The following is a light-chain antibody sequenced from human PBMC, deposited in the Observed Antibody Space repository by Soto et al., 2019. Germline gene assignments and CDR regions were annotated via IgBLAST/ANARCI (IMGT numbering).Light chain of an antibody. J-gene: IGKJ5*01. V-gene: IGKV3-15*01. Sequence: ELVFNQSPATPSLSPGGRAPPSRRASQIVGSRLAWYQQKPGQPPRLLIYGASTRATGIPAGFSGSGSGTEFTLTISSLQSEDFAVYYCQQYNNWPITFGQGTRLEIK. CDR2: GAS. CDR1: QIVGSR. CDR3: QQYNNWPIT.